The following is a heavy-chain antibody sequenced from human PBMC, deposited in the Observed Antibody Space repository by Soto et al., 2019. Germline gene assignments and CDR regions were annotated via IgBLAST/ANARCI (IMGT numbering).Heavy chain of an antibody. D-gene: IGHD6-6*01. Sequence: SQTLSLTCAISGDSVSSNTAAWNWIRQSPSRGLEWLGRTYFRSKWYSDYAVSVKSRMTINPDTSRNQFSLHLDSVTPEDTAVYYCARGRVNIGAPPENWLDPWGQGNLVTVSS. CDR3: ARGRVNIGAPPENWLDP. J-gene: IGHJ5*02. CDR1: GDSVSSNTAA. CDR2: TYFRSKWYS. V-gene: IGHV6-1*01.